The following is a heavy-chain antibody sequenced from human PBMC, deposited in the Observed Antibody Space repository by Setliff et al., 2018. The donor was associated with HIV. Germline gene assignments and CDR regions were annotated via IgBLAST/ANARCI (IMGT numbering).Heavy chain of an antibody. CDR3: ARSSVRRGSSSWYSEDSYWYFDL. D-gene: IGHD6-13*01. CDR2: INSDGSST. CDR1: GFTFSSYW. J-gene: IGHJ2*01. V-gene: IGHV3-74*01. Sequence: LRLSCAASGFTFSSYWMHWVRQAPGKGLVWVSRINSDGSSTSYADSVKGRFTISRDNAKNTLYLQMNSLRAEDTAVYYCARSSVRRGSSSWYSEDSYWYFDLWGRGTQVTVSS.